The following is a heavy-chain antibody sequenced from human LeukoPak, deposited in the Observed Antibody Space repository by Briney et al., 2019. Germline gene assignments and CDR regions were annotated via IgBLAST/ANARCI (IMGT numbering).Heavy chain of an antibody. CDR3: ARAGITGTTRFDP. D-gene: IGHD1-7*01. CDR2: IYTSGST. Sequence: SETLSLTCTASGGSISSGSYYWSWIRQPAGKGLEWIGRIYTSGSTNYNPSLKSRVTISVDTSKNQFSLKLSSVTAADTAVYYCARAGITGTTRFDPWGQGTLVTVSS. V-gene: IGHV4-61*02. J-gene: IGHJ5*02. CDR1: GGSISSGSYY.